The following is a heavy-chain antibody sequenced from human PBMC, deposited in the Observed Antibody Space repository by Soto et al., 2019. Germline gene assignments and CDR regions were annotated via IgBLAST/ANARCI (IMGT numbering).Heavy chain of an antibody. V-gene: IGHV3-23*01. Sequence: PWGSRRLSCASSGFTFSSYAMTWVRQAPGTGLEWVSAISVSGGITYYADSVKGRFNISRDNSKNTLYLQMNSLRAEDTAVYYCAKCGPTNVGVVQAVEGWGQGTLVIVS. CDR1: GFTFSSYA. J-gene: IGHJ1*01. D-gene: IGHD2-2*01. CDR3: AKCGPTNVGVVQAVEG. CDR2: ISVSGGIT.